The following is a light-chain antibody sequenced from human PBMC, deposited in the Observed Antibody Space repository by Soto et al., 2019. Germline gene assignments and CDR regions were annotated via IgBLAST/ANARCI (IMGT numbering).Light chain of an antibody. J-gene: IGLJ3*02. CDR2: DVS. CDR3: SSYTSSSTLWV. V-gene: IGLV2-14*01. CDR1: SSDVGGYNY. Sequence: QSALTQPASVSGSPGQSITISWTGTSSDVGGYNYVSWYQQDPGKAPKLMIYDVSNRPSGVSNRFSGSKSGNTASLTISGLQAEDEADYYCSSYTSSSTLWVFGGGTKLTVL.